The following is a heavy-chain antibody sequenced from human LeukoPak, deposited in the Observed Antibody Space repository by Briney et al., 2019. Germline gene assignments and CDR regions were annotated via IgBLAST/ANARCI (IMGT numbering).Heavy chain of an antibody. CDR1: GFPFSTYW. D-gene: IGHD1-26*01. J-gene: IGHJ4*02. Sequence: PGGSLRLSCAASGFPFSTYWMSWVRQAPGKGLEWVANINQDGSERHYVDSVKGRFTISRDNAKNSVYLQMNSLRVEDTAVYYCARDKMVGATGFEYWGQGTLVTVSS. CDR2: INQDGSER. CDR3: ARDKMVGATGFEY. V-gene: IGHV3-7*01.